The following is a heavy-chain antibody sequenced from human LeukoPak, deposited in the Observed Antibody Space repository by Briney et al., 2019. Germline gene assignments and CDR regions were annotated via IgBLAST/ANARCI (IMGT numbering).Heavy chain of an antibody. V-gene: IGHV3-30*03. Sequence: PGGSLRLSCAASGFTFSSYGMHWVRQAPGKGLEWAAVISYDGSNKYYADSVKGRFTISRDNSKNTLYLQMNSLRAEDTAVYYCARAEKYYDFWSGYQNTLYYFDYWGQGTLVTVSS. CDR1: GFTFSSYG. J-gene: IGHJ4*02. CDR3: ARAEKYYDFWSGYQNTLYYFDY. D-gene: IGHD3-3*01. CDR2: ISYDGSNK.